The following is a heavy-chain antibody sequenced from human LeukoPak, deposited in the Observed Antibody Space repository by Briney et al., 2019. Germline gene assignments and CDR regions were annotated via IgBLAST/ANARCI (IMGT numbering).Heavy chain of an antibody. CDR2: IYYSGST. CDR3: ARHYGSGSYSGGRFYPRAFDI. Sequence: SETLSLTCTVSGGSISSYYWSWIRQPPGKGLEWIGYIYYSGSTNYNPSLKSRVTISVDTSKNQFSLKLSSVTAADTAVYYCARHYGSGSYSGGRFYPRAFDIWGQGTMVTVSS. V-gene: IGHV4-59*08. J-gene: IGHJ3*02. D-gene: IGHD3-10*01. CDR1: GGSISSYY.